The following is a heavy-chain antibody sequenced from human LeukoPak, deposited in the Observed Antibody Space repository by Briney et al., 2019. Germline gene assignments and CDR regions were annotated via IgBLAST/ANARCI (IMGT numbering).Heavy chain of an antibody. D-gene: IGHD3-16*02. CDR3: ARDLATRQRTGLYDS. Sequence: SGGSLRLSCAASGFIFSSYGMHWVRQAPGKGLEWVAFIRYDGSKKYYADSVKGRITISRDNSRNTLYLQMNSLRAEDTAVYYCARDLATRQRTGLYDSWGQGALVTVSS. V-gene: IGHV3-30*02. J-gene: IGHJ4*02. CDR2: IRYDGSKK. CDR1: GFIFSSYG.